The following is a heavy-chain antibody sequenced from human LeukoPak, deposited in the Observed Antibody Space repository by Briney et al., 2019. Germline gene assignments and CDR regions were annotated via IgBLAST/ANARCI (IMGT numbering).Heavy chain of an antibody. J-gene: IGHJ5*02. CDR2: IYYSGST. CDR3: ASSTMVRGVTKDGNWFDP. D-gene: IGHD3-10*01. Sequence: SETLSLTCTVSGGSISSSSYYWGWIRQPPGKGLEWIGYIYYSGSTNYNPSLKSRVTISVDTSKNQFSLKLSSVTAADTAVYYCASSTMVRGVTKDGNWFDPWGQGTLVTVSS. V-gene: IGHV4-61*05. CDR1: GGSISSSSYY.